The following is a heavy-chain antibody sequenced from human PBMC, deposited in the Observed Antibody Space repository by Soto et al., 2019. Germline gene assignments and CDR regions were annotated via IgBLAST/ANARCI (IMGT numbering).Heavy chain of an antibody. D-gene: IGHD3-16*01. J-gene: IGHJ5*02. Sequence: QLQLQESGPGLVKPSETLSLTCTVSGGSISSSSYFWGWIRQPPGKGLEWIGSMYYSGSTYYNPSLTWRVTMSVATAKIHCSLKLSSVTAADTAVYYCASHGGRTKRSLNWFDPWGQGTLVTVSS. CDR1: GGSISSSSYF. V-gene: IGHV4-39*02. CDR3: ASHGGRTKRSLNWFDP. CDR2: MYYSGST.